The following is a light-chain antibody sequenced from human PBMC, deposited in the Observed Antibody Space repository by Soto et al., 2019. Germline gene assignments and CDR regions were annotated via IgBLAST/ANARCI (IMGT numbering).Light chain of an antibody. V-gene: IGLV2-14*01. Sequence: QSALTQPASVSGSPGQSITISCTGTSSDVGGYNYVSWYQQHPGTAPKLMIYDVSNRPSGVSNRFSGSKYGNTASLTISGLQAEDEADYYCSSYTSSSTYVFGTGTKLTVL. CDR1: SSDVGGYNY. CDR3: SSYTSSSTYV. J-gene: IGLJ1*01. CDR2: DVS.